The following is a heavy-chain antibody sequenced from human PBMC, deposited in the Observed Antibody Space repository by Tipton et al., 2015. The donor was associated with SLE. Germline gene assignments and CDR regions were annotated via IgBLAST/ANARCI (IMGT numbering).Heavy chain of an antibody. CDR3: ARVIVGATGWFDP. J-gene: IGHJ5*02. Sequence: TLSLTCAVYGGSFSGYYWSWIRQPPGKGLEWIGEINHSGSTNYNPSLKSRVTISVDTSKNQFSLKLSSVTAADTAVYYCARVIVGATGWFDPWGQGTLVTVS. CDR2: INHSGST. V-gene: IGHV4-34*01. D-gene: IGHD1-26*01. CDR1: GGSFSGYY.